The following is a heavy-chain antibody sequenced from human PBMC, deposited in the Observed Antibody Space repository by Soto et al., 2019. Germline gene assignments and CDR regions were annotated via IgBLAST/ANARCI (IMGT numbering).Heavy chain of an antibody. CDR2: IIPIFGTA. J-gene: IGHJ3*02. V-gene: IGHV1-69*12. CDR3: ARQRTSIAGAGRVDAFDI. D-gene: IGHD6-19*01. CDR1: GGTFSSYA. Sequence: QVQLVQSGAEVKKPGSSVKVSCKASGGTFSSYAISWVRQAPGQGLEWMGGIIPIFGTANYAQKFQGRVTITADESTSTADMELSSLRSEDTAVYYCARQRTSIAGAGRVDAFDIWGQGTMVTVSS.